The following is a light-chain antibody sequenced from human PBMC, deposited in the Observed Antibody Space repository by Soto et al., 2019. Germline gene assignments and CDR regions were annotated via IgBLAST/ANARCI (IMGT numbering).Light chain of an antibody. V-gene: IGLV2-14*01. CDR1: TSDVGAYNY. J-gene: IGLJ1*01. CDR3: SSKTSRSSTFV. Sequence: QSVLTQPASVSGSPGQSITISCTGSTSDVGAYNYVSWYKHHPGQAPQLMIYEVSNRPSGVSNRFPGSKSGNTASLTISGLQADDEGDYYCSSKTSRSSTFVFGTGTKVTVX. CDR2: EVS.